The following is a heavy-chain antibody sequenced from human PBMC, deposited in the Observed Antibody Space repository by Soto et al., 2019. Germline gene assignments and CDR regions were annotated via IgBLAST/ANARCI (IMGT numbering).Heavy chain of an antibody. D-gene: IGHD2-21*02. CDR3: THGRWGGYCLRPYSAHYYYGMDV. Sequence: QITLKESGPTLVKPTQTLTLTCTFSGFSLNTGGLGVGWIRQPPGKALEWLALIYWDDDKRYSPSLKSRLSINKDPTNNLVFLTMTNMDPVDTATYCCTHGRWGGYCLRPYSAHYYYGMDVWGQGTTVTVSS. CDR1: GFSLNTGGLG. V-gene: IGHV2-5*02. J-gene: IGHJ6*02. CDR2: IYWDDDK.